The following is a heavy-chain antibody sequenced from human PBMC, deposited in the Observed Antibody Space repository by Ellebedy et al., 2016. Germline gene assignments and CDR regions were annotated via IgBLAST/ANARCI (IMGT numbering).Heavy chain of an antibody. Sequence: GESLKISCAGSGFTFSSNGMNWVRQAPGKGMEWVSGISGSGGSTYYAESVKGRFTISRDNSKNTLYLQMNSLRGEDTAVYYVAKSSPSLRIAVSFMDVWGQGTTVTVSS. V-gene: IGHV3-23*01. J-gene: IGHJ6*02. CDR3: AKSSPSLRIAVSFMDV. D-gene: IGHD6-19*01. CDR2: ISGSGGST. CDR1: GFTFSSNG.